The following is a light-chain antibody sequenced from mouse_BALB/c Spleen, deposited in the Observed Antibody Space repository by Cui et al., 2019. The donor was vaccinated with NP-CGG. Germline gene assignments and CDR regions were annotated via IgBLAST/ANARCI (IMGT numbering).Light chain of an antibody. Sequence: QTVVSHTSPLTTSPGETVTLTCRSSTGAVTTNNYANWVQEKPDHLFTGLIGGTNNRVPGVPARFSGSLIGDKAALTITGAQTEDEAIYFCALWYSNHWVFGGGTKLTVL. J-gene: IGLJ1*01. CDR2: GTN. V-gene: IGLV1*01. CDR3: ALWYSNHWV. CDR1: TGAVTTNNY.